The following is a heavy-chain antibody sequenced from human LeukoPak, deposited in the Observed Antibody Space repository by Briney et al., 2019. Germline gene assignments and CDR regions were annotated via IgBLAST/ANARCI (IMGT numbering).Heavy chain of an antibody. Sequence: ASVTVSFTASGGTFSSYAISWVRQAPGQGLEWMGGIIPIFGTANYAQKFQGRVTITTDESTSTAYMELSSLRSEDTAVYYCARDQDWSGYNPWGQGTLVTVSS. J-gene: IGHJ5*02. V-gene: IGHV1-69*05. CDR1: GGTFSSYA. CDR3: ARDQDWSGYNP. CDR2: IIPIFGTA. D-gene: IGHD3-3*01.